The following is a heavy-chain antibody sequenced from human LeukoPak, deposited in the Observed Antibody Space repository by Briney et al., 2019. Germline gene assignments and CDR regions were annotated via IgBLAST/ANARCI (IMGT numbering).Heavy chain of an antibody. CDR1: GFSFSTYW. CDR2: MNEDRSQI. V-gene: IGHV3-7*01. Sequence: GGSLRLSCAASGFSFSTYWMSWVRQAPGRGLEWVATMNEDRSQIYYVDSVKGRFTISRDNAKNSLYLQMNNLRADDTAVYYCASFWNGYLDYWGRGTLVTVSS. J-gene: IGHJ4*02. CDR3: ASFWNGYLDY. D-gene: IGHD3-3*01.